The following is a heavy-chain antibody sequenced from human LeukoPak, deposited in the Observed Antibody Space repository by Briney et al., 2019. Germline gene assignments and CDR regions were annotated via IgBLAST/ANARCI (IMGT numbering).Heavy chain of an antibody. V-gene: IGHV3-64D*09. CDR3: VKDYTSGWTRWFDP. CDR1: GSTFKTYA. Sequence: GGSLRPSCSASGSTFKTYAMHWVRQAPGKGLQHVSLISSDGNTTYYADSVKGRFTISRDNSKNTLYLQMSSLRAEDTAVYYCVKDYTSGWTRWFDPWGQGTLVTVSS. J-gene: IGHJ5*02. CDR2: ISSDGNTT. D-gene: IGHD6-25*01.